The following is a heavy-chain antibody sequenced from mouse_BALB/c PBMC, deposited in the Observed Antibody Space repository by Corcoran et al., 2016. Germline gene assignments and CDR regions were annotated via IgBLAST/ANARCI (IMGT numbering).Heavy chain of an antibody. CDR2: IYPGSGNT. Sequence: QIQLQHSGPELVKPGASVKIPCKASGYTFTDYYINWVKQKPGQGLEWIGWIYPGSGNTKYNEKFMGKATLTVDTSSSTAYMQLSSLTSEDTAVYFCARGYGNYYFDYWGQGTTLTVSS. CDR1: GYTFTDYY. J-gene: IGHJ2*01. D-gene: IGHD2-10*02. CDR3: ARGYGNYYFDY. V-gene: IGHV1-84*02.